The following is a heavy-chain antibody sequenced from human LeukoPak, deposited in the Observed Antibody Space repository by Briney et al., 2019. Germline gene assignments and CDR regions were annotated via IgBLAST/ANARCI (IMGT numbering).Heavy chain of an antibody. CDR3: ARDPTPMRSWNDAFDL. D-gene: IGHD6-13*01. CDR1: GYSISSGHY. CDR2: IYHSGST. V-gene: IGHV4-38-2*02. J-gene: IGHJ3*01. Sequence: SETLSLTCAVSGYSISSGHYWGWIRQPPGKGLEWIGSIYHSGSTYYNPSLKSRVTISVDTSKKQFSLKLSSVTAADTAVYYCARDPTPMRSWNDAFDLWGQGTMVTVSS.